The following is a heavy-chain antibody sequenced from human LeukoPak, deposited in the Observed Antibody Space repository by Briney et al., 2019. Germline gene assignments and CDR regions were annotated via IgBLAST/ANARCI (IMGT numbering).Heavy chain of an antibody. Sequence: GGSLRLSCAASGFTFRNYAMKWVRQAPGKGLEWVSAISGGGDSTYYADSVKGRLTISRDNSKNTLYLQMNSLRAEDTAVYYCAKAAYGSGSYYNSFDFWGQGTLVTVSS. CDR3: AKAAYGSGSYYNSFDF. J-gene: IGHJ4*02. V-gene: IGHV3-23*01. D-gene: IGHD3-10*01. CDR1: GFTFRNYA. CDR2: ISGGGDST.